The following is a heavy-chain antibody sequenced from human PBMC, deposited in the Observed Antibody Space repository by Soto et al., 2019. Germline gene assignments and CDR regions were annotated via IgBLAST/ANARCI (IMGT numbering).Heavy chain of an antibody. CDR3: ARDVGRWLQSSRPNFFDY. D-gene: IGHD5-12*01. CDR2: ISYDGSNK. J-gene: IGHJ4*02. V-gene: IGHV3-30-3*01. Sequence: GGSLRLSCAASGFTFSSYAMHWVRQAPGKGLEWVAVISYDGSNKYYADSVKGQFTISRDNSKNTLYLQMNSLRAEDTAVYYCARDVGRWLQSSRPNFFDYWGQGTLVTVSS. CDR1: GFTFSSYA.